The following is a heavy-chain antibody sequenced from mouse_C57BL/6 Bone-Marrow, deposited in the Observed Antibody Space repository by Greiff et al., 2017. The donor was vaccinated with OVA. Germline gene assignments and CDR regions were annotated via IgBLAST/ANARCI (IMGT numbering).Heavy chain of an antibody. CDR2: ISSGGSYT. J-gene: IGHJ2*01. CDR1: GFTFSSYG. Sequence: EVQVVESGGDLVKPGGSLKLSCAASGFTFSSYGMSWVRQTPDKRLEWVATISSGGSYTYYPDSVKGRFTISRDNAKNTLYLQMSSLKSEDTAMYYCARHRYYYGSSRFDYWGQGTTLTVSS. V-gene: IGHV5-6*01. CDR3: ARHRYYYGSSRFDY. D-gene: IGHD1-1*01.